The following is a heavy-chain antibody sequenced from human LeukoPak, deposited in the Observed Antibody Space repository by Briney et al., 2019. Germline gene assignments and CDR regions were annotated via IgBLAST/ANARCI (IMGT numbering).Heavy chain of an antibody. CDR2: ISSSASTI. CDR1: GFTFSSYS. J-gene: IGHJ4*02. CDR3: ARGDGYNVDY. D-gene: IGHD5-24*01. Sequence: GGSLRLSCAASGFTFSSYSMNWVRQAPGKGLEWVSSISSSASTIYYADSVKGRFTISRDNAKNSLYLQMNSLRAEDTAVYYCARGDGYNVDYWGQGTLVTVSS. V-gene: IGHV3-48*04.